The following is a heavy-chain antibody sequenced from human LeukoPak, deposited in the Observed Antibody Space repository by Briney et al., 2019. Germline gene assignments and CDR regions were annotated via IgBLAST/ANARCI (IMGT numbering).Heavy chain of an antibody. CDR3: TREGPNDAFDI. V-gene: IGHV3-21*01. Sequence: GGSLRLSCATSGFTFSSYSMDWVRQAPGKGLEWVSSISSSSGYIYYADSVKGRFTISRDNAKNSVYLLMSNLRAEDTAVYYCTREGPNDAFDIWGQGTMVTVSS. CDR1: GFTFSSYS. CDR2: ISSSSGYI. J-gene: IGHJ3*02.